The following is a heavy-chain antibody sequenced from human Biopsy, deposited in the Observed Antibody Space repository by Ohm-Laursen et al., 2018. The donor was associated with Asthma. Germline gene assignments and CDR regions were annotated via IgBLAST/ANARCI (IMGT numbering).Heavy chain of an antibody. D-gene: IGHD3-3*01. Sequence: SVKVSCKSSGGTLNNYAINWVRQAPGQGLEWMGGIGPIFGSIKYAQKFQDRVTTSADVFRNTVRLELSSLRSEDTAVLYCAKARCYYFYCDMEVWGQGTTVTASS. CDR1: GGTLNNYA. CDR3: AKARCYYFYCDMEV. V-gene: IGHV1-69*13. J-gene: IGHJ6*02. CDR2: IGPIFGSI.